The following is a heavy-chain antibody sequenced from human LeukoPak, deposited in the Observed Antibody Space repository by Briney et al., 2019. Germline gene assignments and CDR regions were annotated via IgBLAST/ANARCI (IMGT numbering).Heavy chain of an antibody. CDR3: ARDGSITMIPFDI. CDR1: GYTFTGYY. J-gene: IGHJ3*02. D-gene: IGHD3-22*01. Sequence: APVKVSCKASGYTFTGYYMHWVRQAPGQGLEWMGRVNPNSGGTNYAQKFQGRVTMTRDTSISTAYMELSRLRSDDTAVYYCARDGSITMIPFDIWGQGTMVTVSS. CDR2: VNPNSGGT. V-gene: IGHV1-2*06.